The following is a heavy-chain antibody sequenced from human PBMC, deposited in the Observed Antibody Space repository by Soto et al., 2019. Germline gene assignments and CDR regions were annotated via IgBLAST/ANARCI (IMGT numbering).Heavy chain of an antibody. CDR1: GGSISSGDYY. J-gene: IGHJ6*02. Sequence: SETLSLTCTVSGGSISSGDYYWCWIRQPPGKGLEWIGYIYYSGSTYYNPSLKSRVTMSVDTSKNQFSLKLNSVTAADTAAYYGAVLHAGRPYYYCYGMDFCGRLPTSTVCS. V-gene: IGHV4-30-4*01. CDR3: AVLHAGRPYYYCYGMDF. CDR2: IYYSGST.